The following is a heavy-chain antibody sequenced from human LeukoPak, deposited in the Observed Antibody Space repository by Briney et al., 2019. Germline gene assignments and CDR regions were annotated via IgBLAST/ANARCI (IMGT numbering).Heavy chain of an antibody. V-gene: IGHV1-69*13. Sequence: SVKVSCKASGGTFSSYAISWVRQAPGQGLEWMGGIIPIFGTANYAQKFQGRVTITADESTSTAYMELSSLRSEDTAVYYCARDLRYCSGCSCYSYYFDYWGQGILVTVSS. CDR2: IIPIFGTA. D-gene: IGHD2-15*01. J-gene: IGHJ4*02. CDR1: GGTFSSYA. CDR3: ARDLRYCSGCSCYSYYFDY.